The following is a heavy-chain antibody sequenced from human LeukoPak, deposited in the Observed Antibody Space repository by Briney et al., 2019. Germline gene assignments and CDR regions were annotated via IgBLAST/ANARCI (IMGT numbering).Heavy chain of an antibody. CDR3: ARGRRSRVAATTGYYYYMDV. CDR2: MNPNSSNT. D-gene: IGHD2-15*01. J-gene: IGHJ6*03. CDR1: GYTFTSYD. V-gene: IGHV1-8*01. Sequence: GASVKVSCKASGYTFTSYDINWVRQATGQGLEWMGWMNPNSSNTGYAQKFQGRVTMTRNTSISTAYMELSSLRSEDTAVYYCARGRRSRVAATTGYYYYMDVWGKGTTVTVSS.